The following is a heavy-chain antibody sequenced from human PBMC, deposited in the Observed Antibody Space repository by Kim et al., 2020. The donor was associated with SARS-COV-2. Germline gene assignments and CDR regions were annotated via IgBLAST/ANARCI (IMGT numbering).Heavy chain of an antibody. Sequence: SDTLSLTCAVYGGSFSGYYWSWIRQPPGKGLEWIGEINHSGSTNYNPSLKSRVTISVDTSKNQFSLKLSSVTAADTAVYYCARGDSGSGAYAFDIWGQGTMVTVSS. V-gene: IGHV4-34*01. CDR1: GGSFSGYY. J-gene: IGHJ3*02. D-gene: IGHD3-10*01. CDR3: ARGDSGSGAYAFDI. CDR2: INHSGST.